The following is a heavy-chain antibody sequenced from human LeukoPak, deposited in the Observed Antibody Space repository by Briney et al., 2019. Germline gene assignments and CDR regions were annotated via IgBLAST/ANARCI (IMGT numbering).Heavy chain of an antibody. Sequence: GRSLRLSCAASGFIFSRYGMHWVRQAPGKGLEWVAFIRYDGSNKYYADSVKGRFTISRDNSKNTLYLQMNSLRAEDTAVYYCAKDWNDFWSGYDYYYYYYMDVWGKGTTVTVSS. CDR1: GFIFSRYG. D-gene: IGHD3-3*01. CDR3: AKDWNDFWSGYDYYYYYYMDV. V-gene: IGHV3-30*02. J-gene: IGHJ6*03. CDR2: IRYDGSNK.